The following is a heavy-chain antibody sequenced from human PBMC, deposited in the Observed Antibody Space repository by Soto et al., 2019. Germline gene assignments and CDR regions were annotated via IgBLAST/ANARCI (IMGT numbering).Heavy chain of an antibody. CDR3: ERAFTTVGDSWYFDL. J-gene: IGHJ2*01. CDR2: IGTSGDT. CDR1: GFTFSSYD. V-gene: IGHV3-13*01. Sequence: EVQLVESGGGLVQPGGSLRLSCAASGFTFSSYDMHWVLQATGNGLEWVSSIGTSGDTYYSGSVKGRFTTSSKNAKNSSYPQMSSLRDADTAVYYCERAFTTVGDSWYFDLWGRGTLVAVSS. D-gene: IGHD4-17*01.